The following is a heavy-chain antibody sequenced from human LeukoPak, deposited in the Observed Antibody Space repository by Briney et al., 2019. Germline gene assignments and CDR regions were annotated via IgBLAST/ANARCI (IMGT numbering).Heavy chain of an antibody. CDR1: GFTFSRSA. CDR2: IIYSGGAT. V-gene: IGHV3-23*01. CDR3: AKDGLYYDGSEHVYYFDS. D-gene: IGHD3-22*01. Sequence: PGGSLRLSCAASGFTFSRSAMTWVRQGPVTGLEFVASIIYSGGATYYADSVKGRFTISRDNSKNTLYLQMNSLRAEDTALYYCAKDGLYYDGSEHVYYFDSWGQGTLVTVSS. J-gene: IGHJ4*02.